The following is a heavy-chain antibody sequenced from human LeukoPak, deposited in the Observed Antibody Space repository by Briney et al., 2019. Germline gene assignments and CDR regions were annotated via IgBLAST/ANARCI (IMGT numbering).Heavy chain of an antibody. CDR3: VSHSDPLTSYSFDY. CDR1: VFNVITKS. V-gene: IGHV3-53*01. CDR2: IHSDGNT. Sequence: GGSLRLSCAASVFNVITKSMSWVSQAPGKGLEWVSIIHSDGNTCYADSVKGRFTISRDTSKNTVSLQMNSLGAEDAAVYYCVSHSDPLTSYSFDYWGQGTLVTVSS. D-gene: IGHD3-9*01. J-gene: IGHJ4*02.